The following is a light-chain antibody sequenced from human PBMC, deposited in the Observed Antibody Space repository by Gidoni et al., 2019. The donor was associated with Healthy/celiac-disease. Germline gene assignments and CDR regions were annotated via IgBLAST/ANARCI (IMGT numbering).Light chain of an antibody. J-gene: IGLJ2*01. V-gene: IGLV3-1*01. Sequence: SYELTPPPSVSVSPGQTASITCSGDTLGDKYACWYQQKPGQSPVLVIYQDSKRPSGIPERFSGSNSGNTATLTIGGTQAMDEADYYCQAWDSSTVVFGGGTKLTVL. CDR2: QDS. CDR1: TLGDKY. CDR3: QAWDSSTVV.